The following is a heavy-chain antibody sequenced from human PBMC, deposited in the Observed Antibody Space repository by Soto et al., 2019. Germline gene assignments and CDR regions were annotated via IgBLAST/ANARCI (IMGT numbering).Heavy chain of an antibody. Sequence: GGSLRLSCAASGFTFSSYAMSWVRQAPGKGLEWVSAISGSGGSTYYADSVKGRFTISRDNSKNTLYLQMNSLRAEDTAVYYCAKDLQSGYCSGGSCPRPITPGWFDPWGQRTLVTVSS. CDR1: GFTFSSYA. J-gene: IGHJ5*02. CDR2: ISGSGGST. V-gene: IGHV3-23*01. CDR3: AKDLQSGYCSGGSCPRPITPGWFDP. D-gene: IGHD2-15*01.